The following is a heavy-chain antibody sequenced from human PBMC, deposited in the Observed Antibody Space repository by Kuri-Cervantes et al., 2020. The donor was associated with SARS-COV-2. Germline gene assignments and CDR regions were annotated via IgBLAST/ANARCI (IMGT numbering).Heavy chain of an antibody. J-gene: IGHJ6*02. D-gene: IGHD3-10*01. V-gene: IGHV1-18*01. CDR2: ISAYNGNT. Sequence: ASVKVSCKASGYIFINFDLNWVRQAPGQGLEWMGRISAYNGNTNYAQKFQGRVTMTTDTSTSTAYMDLRSLRSDDTAVYYCARSGSAPYYYYGMDVWGQGTTVTVSS. CDR1: GYIFINFD. CDR3: ARSGSAPYYYYGMDV.